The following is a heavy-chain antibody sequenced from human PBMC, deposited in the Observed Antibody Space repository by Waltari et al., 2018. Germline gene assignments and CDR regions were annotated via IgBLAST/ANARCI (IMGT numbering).Heavy chain of an antibody. Sequence: QVQLVQSGAEVKMPGSSVMVSCKVSGDTITTYAIHWVRQAPGQGLEWVGRIIPIFATVNFAQKFQDRVTITAATSTSTAYMEVSSLRSDDTAMYYCAVTLSAAPFYGLDVWGQGTTVTVFS. D-gene: IGHD6-13*01. CDR2: IIPIFATV. V-gene: IGHV1-69*08. J-gene: IGHJ6*02. CDR3: AVTLSAAPFYGLDV. CDR1: GDTITTYA.